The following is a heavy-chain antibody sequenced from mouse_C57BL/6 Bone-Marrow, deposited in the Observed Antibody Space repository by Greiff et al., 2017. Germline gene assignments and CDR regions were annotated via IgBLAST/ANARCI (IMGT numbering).Heavy chain of an antibody. D-gene: IGHD4-1*01. V-gene: IGHV1-54*01. CDR2: INPGSGGT. CDR3: ARSKNWDSWFAY. J-gene: IGHJ3*01. Sequence: QVQLKQSGAELVRPGTSVKVSCKASGYAFTNYLIEWVKQRPGQGLEWIGVINPGSGGTKYNEKFKGKATLTADKSYSTTYMQLSSLTSEYAAVYFCARSKNWDSWFAYWGQGNLVTVSA. CDR1: GYAFTNYL.